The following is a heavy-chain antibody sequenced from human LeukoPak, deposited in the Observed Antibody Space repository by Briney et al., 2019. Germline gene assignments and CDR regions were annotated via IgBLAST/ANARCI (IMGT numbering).Heavy chain of an antibody. CDR2: LSIIGGTP. D-gene: IGHD3-9*01. CDR1: GFTFSNYA. V-gene: IGHV3-23*01. CDR3: AKVYYDILTGYSRRFDY. Sequence: LTGGSLRLSCAASGFTFSNYAMSWVRQAPGKGLEWVSTLSIIGGTPHYADSVRGRFTISRDNSKNSLYLQMNSLRAEDTAIYYCAKVYYDILTGYSRRFDYWGQGVLVSVSS. J-gene: IGHJ4*02.